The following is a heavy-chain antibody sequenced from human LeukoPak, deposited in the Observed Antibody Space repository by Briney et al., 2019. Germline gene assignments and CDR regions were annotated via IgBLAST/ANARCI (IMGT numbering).Heavy chain of an antibody. D-gene: IGHD3-16*01. CDR1: RFTFSAYW. V-gene: IGHV3-7*01. CDR3: ARDDVGALDY. Sequence: GGSLRLSCAASRFTFSAYWMAWVRQAPGKGLEWVANMKQDGREKHYVDSVKGRFTISRDNARNSLYLQMNSLRAEDSAVYYCARDDVGALDYWGQGTLVTVSS. J-gene: IGHJ4*02. CDR2: MKQDGREK.